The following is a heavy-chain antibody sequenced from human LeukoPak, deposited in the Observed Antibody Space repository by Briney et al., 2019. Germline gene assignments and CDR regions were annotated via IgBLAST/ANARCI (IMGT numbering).Heavy chain of an antibody. CDR1: GYTFSNYG. V-gene: IGHV1-18*01. J-gene: IGHJ4*02. CDR3: ARVIPDYYDSSGYPLFFDY. D-gene: IGHD3-22*01. Sequence: GASVKVSCKASGYTFSNYGISWVRQAPGQGLEWLGWISAYNGNTHYAQKLQGRVTLTTDTSTSTAYMEVRSLSSDDTAVYFCARVIPDYYDSSGYPLFFDYWGQGTLVTVSS. CDR2: ISAYNGNT.